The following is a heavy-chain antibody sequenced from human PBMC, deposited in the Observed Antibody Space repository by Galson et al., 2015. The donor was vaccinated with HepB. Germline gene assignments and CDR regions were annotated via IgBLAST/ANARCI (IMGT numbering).Heavy chain of an antibody. V-gene: IGHV1-18*01. Sequence: SVKVSCKASGYTFTSYGISWVRQAPGQGLEWMGWISAYNGNTNYAQKLQGRVTMTTDTSTSTAYMELRSLRSDDTAVYYCARDLGSTSCYLCREFDYWGQGTLVTVSS. CDR2: ISAYNGNT. J-gene: IGHJ4*02. D-gene: IGHD2-2*01. CDR1: GYTFTSYG. CDR3: ARDLGSTSCYLCREFDY.